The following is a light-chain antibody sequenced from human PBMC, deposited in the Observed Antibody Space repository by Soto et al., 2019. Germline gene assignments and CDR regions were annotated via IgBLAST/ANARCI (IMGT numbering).Light chain of an antibody. CDR3: QQYVSAFPNT. J-gene: IGKJ2*01. CDR2: GAS. V-gene: IGKV3-20*01. CDR1: QGIVSRY. Sequence: EIVMTQSPGTLSLSPGERATISCRASQGIVSRYLAWYHQKSGQAPRLLIYGASSRATGIPDRFSVSGYGTDFTLTISRLQPAEFGVDYCQQYVSAFPNTFGQGTKMEIK.